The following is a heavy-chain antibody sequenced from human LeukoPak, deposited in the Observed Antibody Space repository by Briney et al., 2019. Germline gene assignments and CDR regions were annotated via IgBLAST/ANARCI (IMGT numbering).Heavy chain of an antibody. Sequence: SQTLSLTCAISGDSVSSNSAAWNWIRQSPSRGLEWLGRTYYRSKWYNDYAVSVKSRITINPDTSKNQFSLQLNSVTPEDTAVYYCAGDLRSLRKSVTTSGYWGQGTLVTVSS. D-gene: IGHD4-17*01. CDR1: GDSVSSNSAA. V-gene: IGHV6-1*01. CDR2: TYYRSKWYN. J-gene: IGHJ4*02. CDR3: AGDLRSLRKSVTTSGY.